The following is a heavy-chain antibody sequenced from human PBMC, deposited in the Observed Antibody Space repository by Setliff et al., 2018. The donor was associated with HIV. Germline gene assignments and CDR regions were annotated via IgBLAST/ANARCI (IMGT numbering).Heavy chain of an antibody. V-gene: IGHV3-49*04. J-gene: IGHJ4*02. CDR2: IRSEAYGATT. CDR1: GFTFGDYA. Sequence: GGSLRLSCTASGFTFGDYAMSWVRQAPGKGLEWVGFIRSEAYGATTAYAASVKGRFTISRDDSKSIAYLQMNNLRAEDTAIYYCAKGLDYVDSSGYSYFRLWGQGTQVTVSS. CDR3: AKGLDYVDSSGYSYFRL. D-gene: IGHD3-22*01.